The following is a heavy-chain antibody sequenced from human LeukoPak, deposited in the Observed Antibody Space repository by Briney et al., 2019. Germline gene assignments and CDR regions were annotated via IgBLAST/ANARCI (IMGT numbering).Heavy chain of an antibody. Sequence: ASVKVSCKASGYTFTSYDINWVRQATGQGLEWMGWMNPNSSNTGYAQKFQGRVTMTRNTSISTAYMELSSLRSEDTAVYYCARGYSSGYYYQGWFDPWGQGTLVTVSS. CDR3: ARGYSSGYYYQGWFDP. CDR1: GYTFTSYD. J-gene: IGHJ5*02. V-gene: IGHV1-8*01. CDR2: MNPNSSNT. D-gene: IGHD3-22*01.